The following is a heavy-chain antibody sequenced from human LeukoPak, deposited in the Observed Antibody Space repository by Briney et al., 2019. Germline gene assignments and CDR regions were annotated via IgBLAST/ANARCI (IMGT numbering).Heavy chain of an antibody. CDR3: ARLELGYYYYYGMDV. V-gene: IGHV1-18*01. D-gene: IGHD1-26*01. CDR2: ISAYNGNT. CDR1: GYTFSSYG. J-gene: IGHJ6*02. Sequence: ASVKVSCKASGYTFSSYGINWVRQAPGQGLEWMGWISAYNGNTNYAQKLQGRVTMTTDTSTSTAYMELRSLRSDDTAVYYCARLELGYYYYYGMDVWGQGTTVTVSS.